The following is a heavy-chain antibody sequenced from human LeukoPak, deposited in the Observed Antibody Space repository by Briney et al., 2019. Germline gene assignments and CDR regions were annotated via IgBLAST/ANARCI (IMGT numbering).Heavy chain of an antibody. D-gene: IGHD1-7*01. CDR3: AKYQTGTWTSYDSSDI. V-gene: IGHV3-21*01. Sequence: RGSLRLSCTASGFSFSSPGMNWVRQAPGKGLEWVSSINGESTFKVYADSVKGRFTISRDNAKNSLYLQMDSLRAEDTAVYYCAKYQTGTWTSYDSSDIWGQGTLVTVSS. CDR1: GFSFSSPG. J-gene: IGHJ3*02. CDR2: INGESTFK.